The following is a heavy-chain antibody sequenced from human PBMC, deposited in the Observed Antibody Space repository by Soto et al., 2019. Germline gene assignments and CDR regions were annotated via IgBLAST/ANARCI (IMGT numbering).Heavy chain of an antibody. Sequence: QVQLQESGPGLVKPSGTLSVTCAVSGGPITSPNWWSWVRQPPGKGLEWIGEIYHSGLTNYNPSLKSRVTISVDKSKNQFSLNLRSVTSADTAVYFCARDWYNWNDGWFDPWGQGTLVTVSS. CDR1: GGPITSPNW. CDR2: IYHSGLT. CDR3: ARDWYNWNDGWFDP. J-gene: IGHJ5*02. D-gene: IGHD1-20*01. V-gene: IGHV4-4*02.